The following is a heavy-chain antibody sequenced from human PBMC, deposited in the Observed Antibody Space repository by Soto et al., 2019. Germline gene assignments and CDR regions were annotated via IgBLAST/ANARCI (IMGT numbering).Heavy chain of an antibody. D-gene: IGHD3-10*01. Sequence: GASVKVSCNASGGTFNSYAISWVRQAPGQVLEWMGGIIPMFGSANYAQKFQGRVTITADESSRTAHMELYRLHSEDTAVYYCASRNTPSKHYSGSGSYSFYYYYIMDVWGQGTTVTVSS. CDR1: GGTFNSYA. CDR2: IIPMFGSA. V-gene: IGHV1-69*13. J-gene: IGHJ6*02. CDR3: ASRNTPSKHYSGSGSYSFYYYYIMDV.